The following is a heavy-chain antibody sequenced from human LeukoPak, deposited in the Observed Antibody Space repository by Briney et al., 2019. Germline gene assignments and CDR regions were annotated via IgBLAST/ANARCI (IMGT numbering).Heavy chain of an antibody. D-gene: IGHD6-19*01. CDR1: GFTFGDYA. J-gene: IGHJ4*02. CDR3: ARSSMAVAGTLDY. V-gene: IGHV3-21*01. CDR2: ISSSSSYI. Sequence: GGSLRLSCTASGFTFGDYAMSWFRQAPGKGLEWVSSISSSSSYIYYADSVKGRFTISRDNARNSLYLQMNSLRAEDTAVYYCARSSMAVAGTLDYWGQGTLVTVSS.